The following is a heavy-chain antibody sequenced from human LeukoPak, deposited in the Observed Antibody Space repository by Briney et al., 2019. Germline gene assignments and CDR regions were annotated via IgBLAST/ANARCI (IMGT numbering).Heavy chain of an antibody. D-gene: IGHD6-19*01. CDR1: GFTFSSYW. CDR3: ARDRYSSGWSDYMDV. CDR2: IKQDGSEK. Sequence: GGSLRLSCAASGFTFSSYWMSWVRQAPGKGLEWVANIKQDGSEKYYVDSVKGRFTISRDNAKNSLYLQMNSLRAEDTAVYYCARDRYSSGWSDYMDVWGKGTTVTVSS. V-gene: IGHV3-7*01. J-gene: IGHJ6*03.